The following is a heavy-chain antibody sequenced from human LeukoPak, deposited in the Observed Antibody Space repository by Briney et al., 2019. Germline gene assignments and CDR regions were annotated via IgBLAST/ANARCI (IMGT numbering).Heavy chain of an antibody. CDR2: IYSGGST. CDR1: GFTVSSNY. CDR3: ARDVYGDYGMDV. D-gene: IGHD4-17*01. Sequence: GGSLRLSSAASGFTVSSNYMSWVRQAPGKGLEWVSVIYSGGSTYYADSVKGRFTISRDNSKNTLYLQMNSLRAEDTAVYYCARDVYGDYGMDVWGQGTTVTVSS. J-gene: IGHJ6*02. V-gene: IGHV3-53*01.